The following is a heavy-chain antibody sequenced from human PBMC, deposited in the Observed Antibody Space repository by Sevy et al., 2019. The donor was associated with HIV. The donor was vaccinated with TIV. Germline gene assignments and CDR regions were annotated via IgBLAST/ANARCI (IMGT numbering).Heavy chain of an antibody. CDR1: GLTFSNYW. CDR2: IKKDGSQN. D-gene: IGHD3-16*01. V-gene: IGHV3-7*03. CDR3: FGGTN. J-gene: IGHJ4*02. Sequence: GGSLRLSCTDSGLTFSNYWMHWVRQAPGKGLEWVASIKKDGSQNDYVDSVKGRFIISRDNAKSSVYLQMNSLRDEDAAVYYCFGGTNWGQGTLVTVSS.